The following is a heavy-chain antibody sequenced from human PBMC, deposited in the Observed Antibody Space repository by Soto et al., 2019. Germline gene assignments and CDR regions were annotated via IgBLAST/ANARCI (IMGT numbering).Heavy chain of an antibody. V-gene: IGHV4-61*01. D-gene: IGHD6-19*01. CDR1: GGFVSSGSYY. CDR3: ARDPSPYSSGWLPY. J-gene: IGHJ4*02. CDR2: IYYTGST. Sequence: QVQLQESGPGLVKPSETLSLTCTVSGGFVSSGSYYWSWIRKPPGKGLEWVGYIYYTGSTNYNPSPKSPVTIALDSSKNPFSLKLNSVTAADTAVYYCARDPSPYSSGWLPYWGQGTLVTVSS.